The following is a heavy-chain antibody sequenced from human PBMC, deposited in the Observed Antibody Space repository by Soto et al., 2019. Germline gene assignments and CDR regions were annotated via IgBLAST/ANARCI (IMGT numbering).Heavy chain of an antibody. V-gene: IGHV3-21*01. CDR2: ISSSSSYI. CDR3: ARDGGEGADWYFDL. CDR1: GFTFSSYS. Sequence: EVQLVESGGGLVKPGGSLRLACAASGFTFSSYSMNWDRQAPGKGLEWVSSISSSSSYIYYADSVKGRFTISRDNAKNSLYLQMNSLRAEDTAVYYCARDGGEGADWYFDLWGRGTLVTVSS. J-gene: IGHJ2*01. D-gene: IGHD2-21*01.